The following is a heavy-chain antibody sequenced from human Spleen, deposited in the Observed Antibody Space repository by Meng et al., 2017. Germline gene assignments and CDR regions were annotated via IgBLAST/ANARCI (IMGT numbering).Heavy chain of an antibody. CDR3: AGGPNWRRWGEFDY. D-gene: IGHD3-16*01. J-gene: IGHJ4*02. V-gene: IGHV3-30-3*01. CDR2: ISDDGGIK. Sequence: QVQLVESGRGVVQPGTSLRLSCAASGITFSTSTMSRVRQSPGKGLVWVALISDDGGIKYYADSVRGRFTISRDNSKNTMYLQMSSLRPEDTAVYYCAGGPNWRRWGEFDYWGQGALVTVSS. CDR1: GITFSTST.